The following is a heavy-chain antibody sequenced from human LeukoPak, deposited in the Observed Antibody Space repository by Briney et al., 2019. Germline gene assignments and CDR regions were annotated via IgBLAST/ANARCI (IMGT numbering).Heavy chain of an antibody. Sequence: KTGGSLRLSCAASGFTFSSYTMSWVRQAPGKGLEWVSSISSSSSIIYYADSVKGRFTISRDNAKNSLYLQMNSLRDEDTAVYYTARTVLTAFYYFDPWGQGTMVTVSS. CDR2: ISSSSSII. CDR1: GFTFSSYT. D-gene: IGHD2-21*02. J-gene: IGHJ4*02. CDR3: ARTVLTAFYYFDP. V-gene: IGHV3-48*02.